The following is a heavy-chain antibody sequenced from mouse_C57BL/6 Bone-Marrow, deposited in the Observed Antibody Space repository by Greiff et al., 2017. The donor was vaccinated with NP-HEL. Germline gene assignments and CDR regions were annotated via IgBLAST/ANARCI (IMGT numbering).Heavy chain of an antibody. CDR2: IYPRDGST. D-gene: IGHD1-1*01. J-gene: IGHJ1*03. CDR3: VPITTVVASGFDV. Sequence: QVQLQQSGPELVKPGASVKLSCKASGYTFTSYDINWVKQRPGQGLEWIGWIYPRDGSTKYNEKFKGKATLTVDTSSSTAYMELHSLTSEDAAVYFCVPITTVVASGFDVWGTGTTVTVSS. V-gene: IGHV1-85*01. CDR1: GYTFTSYD.